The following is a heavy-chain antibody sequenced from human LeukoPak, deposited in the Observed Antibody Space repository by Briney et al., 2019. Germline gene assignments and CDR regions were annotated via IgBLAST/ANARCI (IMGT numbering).Heavy chain of an antibody. CDR2: INHSGST. CDR3: ARGPGWNYAGDY. J-gene: IGHJ4*02. V-gene: IGHV4-34*01. Sequence: SETLSLTCAVYGGSFSGYYWSWIRQPPGKGLEWIGKINHSGSTNYNPSLKSRVTISVDTSKNQFSLKLSSVTAADTAVYYCARGPGWNYAGDYWGQGTLDTVSS. CDR1: GGSFSGYY. D-gene: IGHD1-7*01.